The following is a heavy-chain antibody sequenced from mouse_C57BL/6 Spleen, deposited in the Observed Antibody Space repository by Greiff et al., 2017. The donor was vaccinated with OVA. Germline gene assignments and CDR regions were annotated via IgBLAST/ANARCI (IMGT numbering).Heavy chain of an antibody. CDR2: IYPGDGDT. Sequence: QVQLKQSGPELVKPGASVKISCKASGYAFSSSWMNWVKQRPGKGLEWIGRIYPGDGDTNYNGKFMGKATLTADKSSSTAYMQLSSLTSEDSAVYFCAVDSSEAYWGQGTLVTVSA. D-gene: IGHD3-2*02. V-gene: IGHV1-82*01. CDR1: GYAFSSSW. CDR3: AVDSSEAY. J-gene: IGHJ3*01.